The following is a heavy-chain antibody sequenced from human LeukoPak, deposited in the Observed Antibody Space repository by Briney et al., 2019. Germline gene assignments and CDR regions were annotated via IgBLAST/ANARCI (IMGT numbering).Heavy chain of an antibody. CDR3: AREGGSSRDFDY. CDR2: ISSNGGTT. D-gene: IGHD6-13*01. V-gene: IGHV3-64*04. CDR1: GTTLSSHA. Sequence: GGSLRLSCSASGTTLSSHAMHCVRQAPGKGLEYVSAISSNGGTTYYADSVKGRFTISRDNSKNSLYLQMNSLRAEDTAVYYCAREGGSSRDFDYWGQGTLVTVSS. J-gene: IGHJ4*02.